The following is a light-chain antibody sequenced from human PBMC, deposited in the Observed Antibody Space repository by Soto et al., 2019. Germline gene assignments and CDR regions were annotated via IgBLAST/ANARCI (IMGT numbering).Light chain of an antibody. V-gene: IGLV2-14*01. Sequence: LTQPASVSGSPGQSITISCTGTSSDVGGYNYVSWYQQHPGKAPKLMIYEVSNRPSGVSNRFSGSKSGNTASLTISGLQAEDEADYYCSSYTSSSTRVFGNGTKVTV. CDR3: SSYTSSSTRV. CDR1: SSDVGGYNY. J-gene: IGLJ1*01. CDR2: EVS.